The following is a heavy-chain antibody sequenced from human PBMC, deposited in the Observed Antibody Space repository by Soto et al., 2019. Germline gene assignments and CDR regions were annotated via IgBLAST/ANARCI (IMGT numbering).Heavy chain of an antibody. V-gene: IGHV3-23*04. CDR1: GFTFDDYA. Sequence: QLVESGGGLVQPGRSLRLSCAASGFTFDDYAMHWVRQAPGKGLEWVSGISNTGRRTSYADSVKGRFNISRDNSENTVYLQMNSLRVEDTAVYYCATEMGATQGPFDNWGQGTLVTVSS. D-gene: IGHD1-26*01. CDR3: ATEMGATQGPFDN. CDR2: ISNTGRRT. J-gene: IGHJ4*02.